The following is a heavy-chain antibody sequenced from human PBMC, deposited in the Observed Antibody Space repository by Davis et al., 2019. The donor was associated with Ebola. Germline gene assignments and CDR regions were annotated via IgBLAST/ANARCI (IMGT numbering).Heavy chain of an antibody. CDR1: GFIFRIYD. Sequence: GESLKIPCAASGFIFRIYDMHWVRQLPGKGLEWASSIGTAGDTYYPGPVKGRFTISRENVKNSLYLQMDSLRAGDTAVYYCASAIFGGVSMDFWGQGTTVTVSS. D-gene: IGHD3-3*01. V-gene: IGHV3-13*01. J-gene: IGHJ6*02. CDR3: ASAIFGGVSMDF. CDR2: IGTAGDT.